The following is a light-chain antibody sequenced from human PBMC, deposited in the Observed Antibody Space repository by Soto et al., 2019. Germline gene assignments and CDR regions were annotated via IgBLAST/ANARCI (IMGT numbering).Light chain of an antibody. CDR3: QQSHSTPALT. V-gene: IGKV1-39*01. CDR1: QSISTY. J-gene: IGKJ4*01. Sequence: DIQMTQSPSSLSASVGDRVTITCRASQSISTYLNWYQQKPGKAPKLLIYAASSLQSGVPSRFSGSGSGTDFTLTISSLQPEDFATYYCQQSHSTPALTFGGGTKVDI. CDR2: AAS.